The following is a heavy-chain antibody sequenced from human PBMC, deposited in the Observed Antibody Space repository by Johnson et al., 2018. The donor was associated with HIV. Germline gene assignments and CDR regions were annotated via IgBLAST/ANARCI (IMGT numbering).Heavy chain of an antibody. CDR2: IRYDGSNK. J-gene: IGHJ3*02. Sequence: QVQLVESGGGVVQPGRSLRLSCAASGFTFSAYPMHWVRQAPGKGLEWVAFIRYDGSNKYYADAVKGRFTISRDNSKNTLYLQMNSLRAEDTAVYYCASRTGWDAFDIWGQGTMVTVSS. CDR3: ASRTGWDAFDI. D-gene: IGHD7-27*01. V-gene: IGHV3-33*08. CDR1: GFTFSAYP.